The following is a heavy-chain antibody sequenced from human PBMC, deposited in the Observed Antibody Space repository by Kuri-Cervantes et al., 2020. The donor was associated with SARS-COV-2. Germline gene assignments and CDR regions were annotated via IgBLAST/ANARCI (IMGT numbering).Heavy chain of an antibody. CDR1: GGSFSGYY. V-gene: IGHV4-34*01. D-gene: IGHD6-19*01. CDR3: ARGRYKRYSSGSYYYYGMDV. J-gene: IGHJ6*02. CDR2: INHSGST. Sequence: SQTLSLTCAVYGGSFSGYYWSWIRQPPGKGLEWIGEINHSGSTNYNPSLKNRVTISVDTSKNQFSLKLSSVTAADTAVYYCARGRYKRYSSGSYYYYGMDVWGQGTTVTVSS.